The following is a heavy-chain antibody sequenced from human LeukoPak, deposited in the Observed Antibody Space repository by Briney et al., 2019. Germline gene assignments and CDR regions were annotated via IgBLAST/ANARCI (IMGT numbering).Heavy chain of an antibody. Sequence: GGSLRLSCAASGFTFSSYSMNWVRQAPGKGLEWVSSISSSSSYIYYADSVKGRFTISRDNAKNSLYLQMNNLRAEDTAVYNCARGDYGSKDYWGQGTLVTVSS. D-gene: IGHD4-17*01. CDR1: GFTFSSYS. J-gene: IGHJ4*02. CDR3: ARGDYGSKDY. V-gene: IGHV3-21*01. CDR2: ISSSSSYI.